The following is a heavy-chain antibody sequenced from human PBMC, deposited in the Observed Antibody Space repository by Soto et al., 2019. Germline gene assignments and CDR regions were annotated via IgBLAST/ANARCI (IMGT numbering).Heavy chain of an antibody. V-gene: IGHV1-46*01. CDR3: AKYGCGSPTCPYYFYSFMDV. J-gene: IGHJ6*03. CDR2: INPSGGST. CDR1: GYTFTSYY. D-gene: IGHD2-2*01. Sequence: ASVKVSCKASGYTFTSYYMHWVRQAPGQGLEWMGIINPSGGSTSYAQKFQGRVTMTRDTSTSTVYMELSSLRSEDTAVYYCAKYGCGSPTCPYYFYSFMDVWGKGTTVTVSS.